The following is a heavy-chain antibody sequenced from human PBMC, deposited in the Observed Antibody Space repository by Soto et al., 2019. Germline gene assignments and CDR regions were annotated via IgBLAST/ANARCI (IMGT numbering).Heavy chain of an antibody. CDR1: GFTFSSYS. Sequence: TGGSLRLSCAASGFTFSSYSMNWVRQAPGKGLEWVSYISSSSSTIYYADSVRGRFTISRDNAKNSLYLQMNSLRAEDTAVYYCARHPERIAQIGWFDPRGQGTLVTVSS. CDR3: ARHPERIAQIGWFDP. CDR2: ISSSSSTI. D-gene: IGHD6-13*01. J-gene: IGHJ5*02. V-gene: IGHV3-48*01.